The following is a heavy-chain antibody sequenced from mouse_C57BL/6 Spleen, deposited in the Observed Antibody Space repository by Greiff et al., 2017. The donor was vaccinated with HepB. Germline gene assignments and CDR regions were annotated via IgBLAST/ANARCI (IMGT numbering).Heavy chain of an antibody. V-gene: IGHV1-54*01. CDR2: INPGSGGT. CDR3: AKGGTRAMDY. J-gene: IGHJ4*01. Sequence: QVQLKQSGAELVRPGTSVKVSCKASGYAFTNYLIEWVKQRPGQGLEWIGVINPGSGGTNYNEKFKGKATLTADKSSSTAYMQLSSLTSEDSAVYFCAKGGTRAMDYWGQGTSVTVSS. D-gene: IGHD3-3*01. CDR1: GYAFTNYL.